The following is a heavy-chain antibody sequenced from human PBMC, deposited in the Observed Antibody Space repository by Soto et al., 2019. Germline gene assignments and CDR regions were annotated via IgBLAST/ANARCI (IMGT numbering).Heavy chain of an antibody. Sequence: PGESLKISCQASGYTFIYFWVAWVRQVPGKGLEWMGVIYPGASDIRYSPSFEGHVTISADKSTNTAYLQWSSLEAADTAIYYCARQGTSRGSDYADFDFWGQGTMATFSS. J-gene: IGHJ4*02. V-gene: IGHV5-51*01. D-gene: IGHD3-10*01. CDR2: IYPGASDI. CDR1: GYTFIYFW. CDR3: ARQGTSRGSDYADFDF.